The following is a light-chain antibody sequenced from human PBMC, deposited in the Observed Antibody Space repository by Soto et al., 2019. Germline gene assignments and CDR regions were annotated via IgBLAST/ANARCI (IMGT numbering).Light chain of an antibody. CDR1: QYITIY. V-gene: IGKV3-20*01. J-gene: IGKJ5*01. Sequence: EIVLTQSPATLSLSPGERATLSCRASQYITIYLAWYQRKPGQAPRLLIYDASNRATGIPARFSGSGSGTDFTLTISRLEPEDFAVYYCQQYGSSPITLGQGTRLEIK. CDR3: QQYGSSPIT. CDR2: DAS.